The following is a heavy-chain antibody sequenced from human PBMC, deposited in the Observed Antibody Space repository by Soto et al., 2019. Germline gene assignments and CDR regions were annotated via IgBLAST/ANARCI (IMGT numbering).Heavy chain of an antibody. CDR3: TRSPSSGSSVY. J-gene: IGHJ4*02. CDR1: GFTFSNYW. Sequence: ELQLVESGGGLIQPGGSLRLSCAASGFTFSNYWMHWVRQAPGKGLVWVSRINGDGSFTNYADSVKGRFTISRDNAKNTLYLQMNSLRAEDTAVYYCTRSPSSGSSVYWGQGVLVTVSS. CDR2: INGDGSFT. V-gene: IGHV3-74*01. D-gene: IGHD6-19*01.